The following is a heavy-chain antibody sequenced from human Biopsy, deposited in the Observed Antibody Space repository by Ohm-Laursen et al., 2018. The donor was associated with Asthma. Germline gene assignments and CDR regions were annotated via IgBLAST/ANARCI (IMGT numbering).Heavy chain of an antibody. CDR2: ISAYNGNT. CDR3: ARHRGYCTGGSCYPDFDY. V-gene: IGHV1-18*01. D-gene: IGHD2-15*01. Sequence: ASVKVSCKTSGDSFSNYAISWVRQAPGQGLEWMGWISAYNGNTKFAQKLQDRVTMITDTSTSTAYMELRSLRSDDTAVYYCARHRGYCTGGSCYPDFDYWGQGTLVTVSS. J-gene: IGHJ4*02. CDR1: GDSFSNYA.